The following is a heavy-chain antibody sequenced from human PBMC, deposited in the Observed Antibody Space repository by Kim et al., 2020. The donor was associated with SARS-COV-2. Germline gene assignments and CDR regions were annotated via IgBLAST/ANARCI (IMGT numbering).Heavy chain of an antibody. V-gene: IGHV3-33*01. J-gene: IGHJ6*02. CDR2: IWYDGSNK. D-gene: IGHD1-26*01. CDR3: ARDLLVGATSYGMDV. Sequence: GGSLRLSCAASGFTFSSYGMHWVRQAPGKGLEWVAVIWYDGSNKYSADSVKGRFTISRDNSKNTLYLQMNSLRAEDTAVYYGARDLLVGATSYGMDVWGQGTTVTVSS. CDR1: GFTFSSYG.